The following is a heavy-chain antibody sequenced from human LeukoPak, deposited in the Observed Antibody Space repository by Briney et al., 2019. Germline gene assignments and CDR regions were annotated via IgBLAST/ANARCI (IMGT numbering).Heavy chain of an antibody. CDR2: IRYDGGDK. CDR3: AKGAGYGDLGYFYYMDV. Sequence: GGSLRLSCAASGFTFSTYGMHWVRQAPGKGLEWVAFIRYDGGDKYYADSVKGRFTISRDNSRNTLYLHMNSLRAEDTAVCYCAKGAGYGDLGYFYYMDVWGKGTTVTVSS. V-gene: IGHV3-30*02. J-gene: IGHJ6*03. D-gene: IGHD4-17*01. CDR1: GFTFSTYG.